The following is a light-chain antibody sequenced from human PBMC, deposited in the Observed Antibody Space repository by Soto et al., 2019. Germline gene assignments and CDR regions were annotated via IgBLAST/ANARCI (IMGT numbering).Light chain of an antibody. CDR2: EAT. CDR3: CSFKRASGVDV. Sequence: QSALTQPASVSGSPGQSITISCTGTTSDVGSSNLVSWYQHHPGKAPKLMIYEATKRPSGVSDRFSASKSGNTASLTISGLQAEDEADYYCCSFKRASGVDVFGGGTKLTVL. CDR1: TSDVGSSNL. V-gene: IGLV2-23*01. J-gene: IGLJ3*02.